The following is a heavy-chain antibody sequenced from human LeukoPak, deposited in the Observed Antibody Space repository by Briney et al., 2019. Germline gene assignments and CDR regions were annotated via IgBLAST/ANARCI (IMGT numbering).Heavy chain of an antibody. CDR2: ISGSGGST. CDR1: GFTFSSYA. D-gene: IGHD4-11*01. Sequence: GGSLRLSCAASGFTFSSYAMSWVRQAPGKGLEWVSAISGSGGSTYYADSVKGRFTISRDNSKDTLYLHMNSLRAEDTAVYNCAKPHDYSTFIFDYWGQGTLVTVSS. J-gene: IGHJ4*02. CDR3: AKPHDYSTFIFDY. V-gene: IGHV3-23*01.